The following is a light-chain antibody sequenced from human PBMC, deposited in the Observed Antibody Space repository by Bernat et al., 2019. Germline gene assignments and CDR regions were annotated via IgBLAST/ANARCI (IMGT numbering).Light chain of an antibody. Sequence: DIQMTQSPSSLSASVGDRVTITCRASQSISSDLNWYQQKPGKAPKLLIYAASNLETGVPSRFSGSGSGTDFTFTISSLQPEDIATYSCKHFDNLPTFVGGTNVEIK. CDR2: AAS. CDR1: QSISSD. J-gene: IGKJ4*01. V-gene: IGKV1-33*01. CDR3: KHFDNLPT.